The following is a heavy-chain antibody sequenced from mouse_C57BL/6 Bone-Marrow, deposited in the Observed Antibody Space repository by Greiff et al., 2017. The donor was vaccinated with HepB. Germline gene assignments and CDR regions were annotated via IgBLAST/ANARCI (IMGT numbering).Heavy chain of an antibody. Sequence: DVHLVESGPGLVKPSQSLSLTCSVTGYSITSGYYWNWIRQFPGNKLEWMGYISYDGSNNYNPSLKNRISITRDTSKNQFFLKLNSVTTEDTATYYCARDDYDGAMDYWGQGTSVTVSS. D-gene: IGHD2-4*01. CDR3: ARDDYDGAMDY. CDR1: GYSITSGYY. V-gene: IGHV3-6*01. J-gene: IGHJ4*01. CDR2: ISYDGSN.